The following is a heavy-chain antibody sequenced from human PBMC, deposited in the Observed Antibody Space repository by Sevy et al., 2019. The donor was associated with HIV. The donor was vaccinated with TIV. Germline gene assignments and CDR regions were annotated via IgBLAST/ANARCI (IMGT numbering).Heavy chain of an antibody. CDR1: GFTFSSYG. CDR2: ISYDGSNK. D-gene: IGHD2-2*01. Sequence: GGSLRLSCAASGFTFSSYGMHWVRQAPGKGLEWVAVISYDGSNKYYADSVKGRFTISRDNSKNTLYLQMNSLRAEDTAVYYRATRYCSSTSCYEEVDYWGQGTLVTVSS. V-gene: IGHV3-30*03. CDR3: ATRYCSSTSCYEEVDY. J-gene: IGHJ4*02.